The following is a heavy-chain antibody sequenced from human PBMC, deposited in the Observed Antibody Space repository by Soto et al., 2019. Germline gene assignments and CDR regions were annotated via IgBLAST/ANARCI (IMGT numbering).Heavy chain of an antibody. CDR1: GYTFTGYY. CDR3: ARGDVDIVATTNWFDP. CDR2: INPNSGGT. V-gene: IGHV1-2*02. J-gene: IGHJ5*02. Sequence: ASVKVSCKASGYTFTGYYMHWVRQAPGQGLEWMGWINPNSGGTNYAQKFQGRVTMTRDTSISTAYMELSRLRSDDTAVYYCARGDVDIVATTNWFDPWGHGTLVTVSS. D-gene: IGHD5-12*01.